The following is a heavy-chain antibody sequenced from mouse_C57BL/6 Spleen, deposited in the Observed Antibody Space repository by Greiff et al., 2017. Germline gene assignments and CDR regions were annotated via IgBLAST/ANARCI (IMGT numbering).Heavy chain of an antibody. Sequence: QVTLKESGPGLLQSSQTVSLSCSFSGFSLSTSGMGVSWIRQPSGKGLEWLAHSYWGDDKRSNPSLKSRLTISKDTSRTHVFLKITRVATADTATYYCARRPYLAYYDAMDYWGQGTSVTVSS. CDR2: SYWGDDK. D-gene: IGHD1-1*01. V-gene: IGHV8-12*01. CDR3: ARRPYLAYYDAMDY. J-gene: IGHJ4*01. CDR1: GFSLSTSGMG.